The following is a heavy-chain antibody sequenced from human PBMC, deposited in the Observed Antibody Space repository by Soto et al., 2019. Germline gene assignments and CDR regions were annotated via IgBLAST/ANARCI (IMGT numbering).Heavy chain of an antibody. CDR2: IYHSGST. D-gene: IGHD3-16*02. J-gene: IGHJ4*02. CDR1: GGSISSSNW. V-gene: IGHV4-4*02. Sequence: QVQLQESGPGLVKPSGTLSLTCAVSGGSISSSNWWSWVRQPPGKGLEWIGEIYHSGSTNYNPSLKSRVTISVDKSKNQFSLKLSSVTAADTAVYYCARDRGDYDYVWGSYRHESPPVDWGQGTLVTVSS. CDR3: ARDRGDYDYVWGSYRHESPPVD.